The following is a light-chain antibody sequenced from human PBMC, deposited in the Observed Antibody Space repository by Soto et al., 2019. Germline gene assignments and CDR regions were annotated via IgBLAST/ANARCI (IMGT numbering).Light chain of an antibody. CDR3: QQRSNWPPWT. Sequence: EIVMTQSPATLSVSPGERATLSCRAIQSVSSSYLAWYQQKPGQAPRLLIYGASSRATGIPDRFSGSGSGTDFTLTISSLEPEDFAVYYCQQRSNWPPWTFGQGTKVDIK. CDR1: QSVSSSY. CDR2: GAS. J-gene: IGKJ1*01. V-gene: IGKV3D-20*02.